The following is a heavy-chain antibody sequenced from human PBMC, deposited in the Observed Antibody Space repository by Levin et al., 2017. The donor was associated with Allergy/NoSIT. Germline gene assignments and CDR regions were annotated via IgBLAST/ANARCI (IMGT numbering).Heavy chain of an antibody. CDR2: IGGSGGGT. Sequence: GESLKISCAASGFTFSSYAMSWVRQAPGKGLEWVSGIGGSGGGTYYADSVKGRFTISRDNSKNTLYLQLNSLRAEDTALYYCAKDRSGGYYDFWSGSGVADYWGQGTLVTVSS. CDR3: AKDRSGGYYDFWSGSGVADY. V-gene: IGHV3-23*01. J-gene: IGHJ4*02. D-gene: IGHD3-3*01. CDR1: GFTFSSYA.